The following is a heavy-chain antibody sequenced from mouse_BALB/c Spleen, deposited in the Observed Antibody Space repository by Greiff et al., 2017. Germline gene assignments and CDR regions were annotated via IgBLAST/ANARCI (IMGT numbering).Heavy chain of an antibody. CDR2: INPSNGGT. CDR1: GYTFTSYY. CDR3: TRWGRGSY. J-gene: IGHJ3*01. Sequence: QVQLQQSGAELVKPGASVKLSCKASGYTFTSYYMYWVKQRPGQGLEWIGEINPSNGGTNFNEKFKSKATLTVDKSSSTAYMQLSSLASEDSAVYYCTRWGRGSYWGQGTLVTVSA. V-gene: IGHV1S81*02.